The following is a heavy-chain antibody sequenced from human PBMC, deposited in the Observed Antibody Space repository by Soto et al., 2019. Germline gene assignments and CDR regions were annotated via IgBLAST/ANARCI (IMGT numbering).Heavy chain of an antibody. Sequence: GWSLRLSCASSVFTFISYAMSWVRQAPGKGLEWVSAISGSGGSTYYADSVKGRFTISRDNSKNTLYLQMNSLRAEDTAVYYCAKDAHIAARSYYFDYWGQGTLVTVSS. J-gene: IGHJ4*02. D-gene: IGHD6-6*01. V-gene: IGHV3-23*01. CDR2: ISGSGGST. CDR1: VFTFISYA. CDR3: AKDAHIAARSYYFDY.